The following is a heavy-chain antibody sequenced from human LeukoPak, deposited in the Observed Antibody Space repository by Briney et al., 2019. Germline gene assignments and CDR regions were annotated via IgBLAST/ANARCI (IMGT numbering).Heavy chain of an antibody. Sequence: SETLSLTCTVSGGSISSYYWSWIRQPPGKELEWIGYIYYSGSTNYNPSLKSRVTISVDTSKNQFSLKLSSVTAADTAVYYCARVNRLPNRFDPWGQGTLVTVSS. V-gene: IGHV4-59*01. CDR3: ARVNRLPNRFDP. CDR2: IYYSGST. D-gene: IGHD6-25*01. J-gene: IGHJ5*02. CDR1: GGSISSYY.